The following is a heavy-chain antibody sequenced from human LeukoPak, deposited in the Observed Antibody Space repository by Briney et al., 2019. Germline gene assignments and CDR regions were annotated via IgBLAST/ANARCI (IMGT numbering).Heavy chain of an antibody. CDR3: ARCKDYYVSGSYYKTFDY. D-gene: IGHD3-10*01. Sequence: PSKTLSLTCTVSGDSISSNNYYWAWIRQPPGKGLEWIGNIPYSGSTYYNPSLKSRVTMSVDTSKNQLSLKLSSVTAADTAVCYCARCKDYYVSGSYYKTFDYWGQGTLVTVSS. CDR1: GDSISSNNYY. V-gene: IGHV4-39*07. J-gene: IGHJ4*02. CDR2: IPYSGST.